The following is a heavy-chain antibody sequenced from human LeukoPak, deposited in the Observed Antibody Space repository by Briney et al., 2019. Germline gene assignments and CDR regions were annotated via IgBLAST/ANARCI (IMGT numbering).Heavy chain of an antibody. CDR3: ARGQVPASRGYNWFDP. J-gene: IGHJ5*02. CDR2: INARGDT. Sequence: PSETLSLTCAVSGWSFNDYYWNWVRQPPGKGLEWIGEINARGDTSYNPSLTSRVTISVDTSKKQSSLRLTSMIAADTALYYCARGQVPASRGYNWFDPWGQGTLVTVSS. D-gene: IGHD2-2*01. CDR1: GWSFNDYY. V-gene: IGHV4-34*01.